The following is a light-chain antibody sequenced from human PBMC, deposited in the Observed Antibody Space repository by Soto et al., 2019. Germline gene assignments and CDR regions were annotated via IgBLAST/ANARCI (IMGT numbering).Light chain of an antibody. V-gene: IGLV2-23*02. J-gene: IGLJ2*01. CDR2: DVS. CDR1: SSDVGSYNL. CDR3: CSYAGSSTV. Sequence: QSALTQPASVSGSPGQSITISCTGTSSDVGSYNLVSWYQQHPGKAPKLMIYDVSKRPSWVSNRFSGSKSGNTASLTISGLQAEDEADYCCCSYAGSSTVFVGGTKLTVL.